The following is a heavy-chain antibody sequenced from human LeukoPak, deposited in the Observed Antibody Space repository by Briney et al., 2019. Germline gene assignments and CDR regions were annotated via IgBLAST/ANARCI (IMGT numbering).Heavy chain of an antibody. CDR3: ARDKRAYYDSSGYYFFDY. CDR2: ISAYNGNT. CDR1: GYTFTSYG. V-gene: IGHV1-18*01. J-gene: IGHJ4*02. Sequence: ASVKVSSKASGYTFTSYGISWVRQAPGQGLEWMGWISAYNGNTNYAQKLQGRVTMTTDTSTSTAYMELRSLRSDDTAVYYCARDKRAYYDSSGYYFFDYWGQGTLVTVSS. D-gene: IGHD3-22*01.